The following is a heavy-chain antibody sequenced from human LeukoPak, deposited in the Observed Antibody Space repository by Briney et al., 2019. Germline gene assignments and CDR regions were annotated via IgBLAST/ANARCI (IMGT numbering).Heavy chain of an antibody. CDR2: ITSDGGRT. Sequence: GGSLRLSCAASGFTFSSYAVHWVRQAPGKGLEYVSAITSDGGRTYYANSVKGRFTISRYNSKNTLYLQMGSLRAEDMAVYYCARSRGLDVHYYYYMDVWGKGTTVTVSS. CDR3: ARSRGLDVHYYYYMDV. CDR1: GFTFSSYA. V-gene: IGHV3-64*01. J-gene: IGHJ6*03. D-gene: IGHD3-10*01.